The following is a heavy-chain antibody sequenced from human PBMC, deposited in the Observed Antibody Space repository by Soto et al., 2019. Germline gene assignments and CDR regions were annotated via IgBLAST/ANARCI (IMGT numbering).Heavy chain of an antibody. CDR3: AKYCGGDCYPNYYFDY. Sequence: QVQLVESGGGVVQLGRSLRPSCAAPGFTFSSFGRHWVRQAPGKGLEWGAVISYDGSNKYYADSVKGRFTISRDNSKNTLYLQMNSLRAEDAAVYYCAKYCGGDCYPNYYFDYWGQGTLVTVSS. CDR2: ISYDGSNK. V-gene: IGHV3-30*18. D-gene: IGHD2-21*02. J-gene: IGHJ4*02. CDR1: GFTFSSFG.